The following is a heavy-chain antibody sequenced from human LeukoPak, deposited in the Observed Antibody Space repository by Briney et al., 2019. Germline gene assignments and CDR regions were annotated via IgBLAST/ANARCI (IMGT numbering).Heavy chain of an antibody. CDR1: GGSISSGTYY. D-gene: IGHD3-10*01. J-gene: IGHJ5*02. V-gene: IGHV4-61*01. CDR2: IYYSGST. CDR3: ARGTYYYGSGSYWFDP. Sequence: SETLSLTCTVSGGSISSGTYYWSWIRQPPGKGLEWIGYIYYSGSTNYNPSLKSRVTISVDTSKNQFSLKLSSVTAADTAVYYCARGTYYYGSGSYWFDPWGQGTLVTVSS.